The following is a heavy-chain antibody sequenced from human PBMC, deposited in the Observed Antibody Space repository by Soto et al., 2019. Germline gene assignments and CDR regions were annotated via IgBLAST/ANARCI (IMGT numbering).Heavy chain of an antibody. J-gene: IGHJ5*02. V-gene: IGHV1-69*04. Sequence: SVKVSCKASGGTFSSYTISWVRQAPGQGLEWMGRIIPILGIANYAQKFQGRVTITADKSTSTAYMELSSLRSEDTAVYYCAREGRPHIVVVPAAMGWFDPWGQGTLVTVSS. CDR3: AREGRPHIVVVPAAMGWFDP. D-gene: IGHD2-2*01. CDR2: IIPILGIA. CDR1: GGTFSSYT.